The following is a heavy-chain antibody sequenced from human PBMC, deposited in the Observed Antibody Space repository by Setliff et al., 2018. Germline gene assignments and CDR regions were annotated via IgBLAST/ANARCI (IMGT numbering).Heavy chain of an antibody. CDR1: GGSFSGYY. CDR2: INHTGST. J-gene: IGHJ5*02. CDR3: ARGYCNSVGCFFAGWFDP. V-gene: IGHV4-34*01. D-gene: IGHD2-2*01. Sequence: SETLSLTCAVYGGSFSGYYWSWIRQPPGKGLEWIGEINHTGSTNYSPSLKSRVTISVDTSKNQFSLKLSSVTAADTAVYYCARGYCNSVGCFFAGWFDPWGQGALVTVSS.